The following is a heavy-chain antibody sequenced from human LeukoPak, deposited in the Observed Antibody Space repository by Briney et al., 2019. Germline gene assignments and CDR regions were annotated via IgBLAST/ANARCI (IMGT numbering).Heavy chain of an antibody. V-gene: IGHV4-59*12. CDR1: GGSISSYY. Sequence: SETLSLTCTVSGGSISSYYWSWIRQPPGKGLEWIGYIYYTGSTNYNPSLKSRVTISVDTSKNQFSLKLSSVTAADTAVYYCARDGVYYDILTGYYYYYYYMDVWGKGTTVTISS. CDR3: ARDGVYYDILTGYYYYYYYMDV. J-gene: IGHJ6*03. CDR2: IYYTGST. D-gene: IGHD3-9*01.